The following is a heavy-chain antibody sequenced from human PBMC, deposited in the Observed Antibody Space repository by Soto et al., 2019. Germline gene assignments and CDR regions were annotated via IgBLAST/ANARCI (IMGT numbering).Heavy chain of an antibody. CDR3: ARRGSGSYYDY. D-gene: IGHD1-26*01. CDR1: GFTFSTYA. J-gene: IGHJ4*02. V-gene: IGHV3-23*01. CDR2: ISGRGDST. Sequence: EVQLLESGGGLVQPGGSLRLSCAAAGFTFSTYAMRWVRQAPGKGLEWVSAISGRGDSTYYADSVKGRFTISRDNSKNTLYLQMNSLRAEDTAVYYCARRGSGSYYDYWGQGTLVTVSS.